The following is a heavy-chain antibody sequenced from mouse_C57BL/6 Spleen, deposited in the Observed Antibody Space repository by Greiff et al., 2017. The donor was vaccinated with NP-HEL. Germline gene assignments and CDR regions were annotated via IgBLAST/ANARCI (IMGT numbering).Heavy chain of an antibody. CDR1: GYAFSSYW. Sequence: QVQLQQSGAELVKPGASVKISCKASGYAFSSYWMNWVKQRPGKGLEWIGQIYPGDGDTNYNGKFKGKATLTADKSSSTAYMQLSSLTSEDSAVYFCAREGLRYYAMDYWGQGTSVTVSS. CDR2: IYPGDGDT. CDR3: AREGLRYYAMDY. V-gene: IGHV1-80*01. J-gene: IGHJ4*01. D-gene: IGHD1-1*01.